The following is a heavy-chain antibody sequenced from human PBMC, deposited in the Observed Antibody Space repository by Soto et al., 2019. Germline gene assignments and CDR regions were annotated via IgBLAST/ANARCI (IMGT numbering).Heavy chain of an antibody. D-gene: IGHD6-19*01. CDR1: GFTFEGYA. Sequence: SLRLSCITSGFTFEGYAMHWVRQVPGRGLEWVSGISWNGGTVDYADSVRGRFTVSRDNSKRSLYMQMNNLRGEDTAFYYCAKGRSGWNDDALDIWGRGTMVTVSS. V-gene: IGHV3-9*01. CDR3: AKGRSGWNDDALDI. J-gene: IGHJ3*02. CDR2: ISWNGGTV.